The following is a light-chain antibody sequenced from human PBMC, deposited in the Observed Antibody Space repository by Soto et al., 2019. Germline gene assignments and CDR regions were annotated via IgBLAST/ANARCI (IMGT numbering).Light chain of an antibody. CDR3: QQSYTPPHT. CDR2: TAS. J-gene: IGKJ2*01. Sequence: DIQMTKSPPSLSASVGDKVTITCRPSQSISHFLNWYQQKPGKAPKLLIYTASSLQSGVPSRFSGSGSGTHFPLTVSSLQPEDSATYFCQQSYTPPHTFGQGTKLEIK. CDR1: QSISHF. V-gene: IGKV1-39*01.